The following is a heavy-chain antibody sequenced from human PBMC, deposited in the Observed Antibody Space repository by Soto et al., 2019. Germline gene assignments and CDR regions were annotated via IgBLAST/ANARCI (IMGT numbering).Heavy chain of an antibody. J-gene: IGHJ4*02. CDR2: FSGSGDTT. Sequence: GSLHLSCAAFGFTYSNYAMIWIRQAPGKGLEWVSAFSGSGDTTFYADSVKGRFTVSRDNSKKTLYLQLNSLRDEDTAVYYCARDAGELPVVTVGVFVFWGRGTLVTVSS. CDR3: ARDAGELPVVTVGVFVF. V-gene: IGHV3-23*01. D-gene: IGHD3-22*01. CDR1: GFTYSNYA.